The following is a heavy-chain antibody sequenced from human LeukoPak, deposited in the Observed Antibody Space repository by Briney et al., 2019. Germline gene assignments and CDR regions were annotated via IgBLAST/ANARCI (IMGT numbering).Heavy chain of an antibody. V-gene: IGHV4-4*07. J-gene: IGHJ3*02. CDR2: GSASGST. CDR3: ARRNDFDI. CDR1: GASISSYY. Sequence: SETLSLTCTVSGASISSYYWSWIRQPAGKGLEWIGRGSASGSTNYNPSLKSRVTISADTSKNQFSLKLTSVSAADTAIYYCARRNDFDIWGQGTMVTVSS.